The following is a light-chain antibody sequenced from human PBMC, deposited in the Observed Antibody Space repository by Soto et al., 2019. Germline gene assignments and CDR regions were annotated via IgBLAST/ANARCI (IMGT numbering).Light chain of an antibody. CDR3: SSYAGSNTVV. Sequence: QSVLTQPPSASGSPGQSVTISCTGTTSDVGGYNFVSWYQQYPGKAPKLMIYEVSKRPLGVSDRFSGSKSGNTASLTISGLQADDEADYYCSSYAGSNTVVFGGGTKLTVL. CDR1: TSDVGGYNF. J-gene: IGLJ2*01. V-gene: IGLV2-8*01. CDR2: EVS.